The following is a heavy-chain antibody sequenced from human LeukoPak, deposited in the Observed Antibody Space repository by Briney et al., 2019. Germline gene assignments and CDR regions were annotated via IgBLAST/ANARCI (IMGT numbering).Heavy chain of an antibody. J-gene: IGHJ5*02. CDR1: GLTFSSYA. CDR3: ARDGYCSSTACPWGGFDR. D-gene: IGHD2-2*01. Sequence: GGSLRLSCAASGLTFSSYAMHWVRQAPGKGLEWITVISYDGSDKYYADPVNGRFTISRDNSKETLFLQMNSLRVEDTAIYFCARDGYCSSTACPWGGFDRWGRGTLVTVSS. CDR2: ISYDGSDK. V-gene: IGHV3-30*04.